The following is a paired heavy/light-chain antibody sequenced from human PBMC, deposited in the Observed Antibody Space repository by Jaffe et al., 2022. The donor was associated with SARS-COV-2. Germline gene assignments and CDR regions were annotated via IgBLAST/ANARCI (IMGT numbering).Heavy chain of an antibody. Sequence: QVQLVQSGAEVKKPGSSVKVSCKASGGTFSSYAISWVRQAPGQGLEWMGGIIPIFGTANYAQKFQGRVTITADESTSTAYMELSSLRSEDTAVYYCARGKGRWGLGYCSGGSCYEGSSGGHWYFDLWGRGTLVTVSS. D-gene: IGHD2-15*01. CDR2: IIPIFGTA. CDR1: GGTFSSYA. V-gene: IGHV1-69*01. J-gene: IGHJ2*01. CDR3: ARGKGRWGLGYCSGGSCYEGSSGGHWYFDL.
Light chain of an antibody. Sequence: EIVLTQSPATLSLSPGERATLSCRASQSVSSYLAWYQQKPGQAPRLLIYDASNRATGIPARFSGSGSGTDFTLTISSLEPEDFAVYYCQQRSNWPQTFGQGTKLEIK. CDR3: QQRSNWPQT. V-gene: IGKV3-11*01. J-gene: IGKJ2*01. CDR2: DAS. CDR1: QSVSSY.